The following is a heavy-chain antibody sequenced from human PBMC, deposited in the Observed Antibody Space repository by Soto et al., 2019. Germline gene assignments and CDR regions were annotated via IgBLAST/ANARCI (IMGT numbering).Heavy chain of an antibody. V-gene: IGHV1-69*08. CDR3: ATDKYGAGRVGVHS. CDR1: GGTSTIYT. D-gene: IGHD1-26*01. J-gene: IGHJ5*02. Sequence: QVQLVQSGAEVKKPGASLRVSCETSGGTSTIYTITWVRQAPGQGLQWMGRIVPTLRITNYAQEFQGRLTITADSSMSTAHIKLTSLTSEDTAVHYCATDKYGAGRVGVHSWGQGTLVTVSS. CDR2: IVPTLRIT.